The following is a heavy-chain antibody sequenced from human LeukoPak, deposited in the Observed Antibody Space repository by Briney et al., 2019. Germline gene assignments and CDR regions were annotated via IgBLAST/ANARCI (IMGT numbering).Heavy chain of an antibody. Sequence: SETLSLTCTVSGGSISSYHWSWIRQPPGKGLEWIGYIYYSGSTNYNPSLKSRVTISVDTSKNQFSLKLSSVTAADTAVYYCARGRGYCSSTSCYAYFDYWGQGTLVTVSS. V-gene: IGHV4-59*01. CDR1: GGSISSYH. J-gene: IGHJ4*02. D-gene: IGHD2-2*01. CDR3: ARGRGYCSSTSCYAYFDY. CDR2: IYYSGST.